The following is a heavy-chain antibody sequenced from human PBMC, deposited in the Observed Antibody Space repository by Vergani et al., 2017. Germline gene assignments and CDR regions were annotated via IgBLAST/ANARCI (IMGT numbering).Heavy chain of an antibody. CDR1: GYTFTSYY. V-gene: IGHV1-46*01. CDR2: INPSGGST. D-gene: IGHD3-22*01. Sequence: QVQLVQSGAEVKKPGSSVKVSCKASGYTFTSYYMHWVRQAPGQGLEWMGIINPSGGSTSYAQKFQGRVTMTRDTATSTVYMELSSLRSEDTAVYYCRGSYYYDSSGYYPYYFDYWGQGTLVTVSS. J-gene: IGHJ4*02. CDR3: RGSYYYDSSGYYPYYFDY.